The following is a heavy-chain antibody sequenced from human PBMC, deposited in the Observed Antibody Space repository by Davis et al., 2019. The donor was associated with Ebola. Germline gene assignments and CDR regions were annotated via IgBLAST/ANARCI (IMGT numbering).Heavy chain of an antibody. V-gene: IGHV3-7*01. D-gene: IGHD2-21*02. CDR2: IRQDESER. J-gene: IGHJ3*02. Sequence: GESLKISCAAPGFTFNSYWMSWVRQAPGQGLEWVAEIRQDESERYYVDSVKGRFTISRDNAKSSLFLQMSSLRVEDSALYYCARVGEEFCGHNCWQAGLDIWGQGTMVTVSS. CDR3: ARVGEEFCGHNCWQAGLDI. CDR1: GFTFNSYW.